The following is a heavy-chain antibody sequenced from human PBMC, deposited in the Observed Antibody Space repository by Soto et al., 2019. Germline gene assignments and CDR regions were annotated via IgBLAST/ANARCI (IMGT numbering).Heavy chain of an antibody. V-gene: IGHV3-23*01. Sequence: EVQLLESGGGLVQPGGSLSLSCAGSGFALSGFAMNWVRQAPGKGLEWVSASSGTGINAYYAESVRGRFTVSRDNSRNTVFLQMNRLRVENTAVYYWANVLGWGQGTLVTASS. D-gene: IGHD3-10*01. CDR2: SSGTGINA. CDR3: ANVLG. J-gene: IGHJ4*02. CDR1: GFALSGFA.